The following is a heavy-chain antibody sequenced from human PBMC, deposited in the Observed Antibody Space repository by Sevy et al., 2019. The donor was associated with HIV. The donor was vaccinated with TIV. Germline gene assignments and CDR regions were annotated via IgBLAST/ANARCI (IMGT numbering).Heavy chain of an antibody. D-gene: IGHD2-2*01. J-gene: IGHJ6*02. CDR2: INHSGST. CDR1: GGSFSGYY. Sequence: SETLSLTCAVYGGSFSGYYWSWIRQPPGKGLEWIGEINHSGSTNYNPSLKSRVTISVDTSKNQFSLKLSSVTAADTAVYYCARGNPDIVVVPAAQRHYYYYYGMDAWGQGTTVTVSS. CDR3: ARGNPDIVVVPAAQRHYYYYYGMDA. V-gene: IGHV4-34*01.